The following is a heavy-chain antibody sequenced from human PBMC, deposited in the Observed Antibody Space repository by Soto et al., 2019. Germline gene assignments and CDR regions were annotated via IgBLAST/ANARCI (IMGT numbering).Heavy chain of an antibody. V-gene: IGHV4-61*01. CDR2: IYYSGST. CDR1: GGSVSSGIYY. CDR3: ARDARAYDY. J-gene: IGHJ4*02. Sequence: TSETLSLTCTVSGGSVSSGIYYWSWIRQPPGKGLEWIGYIYYSGSTNYNPSLKSRVTISVDTSKNQFSLKLSSVTAADTAVYYCARDARAYDYWGQGTLVTVSS.